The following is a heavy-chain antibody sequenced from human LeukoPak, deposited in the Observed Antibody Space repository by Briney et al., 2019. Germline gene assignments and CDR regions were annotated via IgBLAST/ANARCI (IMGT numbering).Heavy chain of an antibody. CDR1: GFSFTDYW. CDR3: ALNLVRGPIYHYAMEV. V-gene: IGHV3-7*05. D-gene: IGHD3-10*01. Sequence: PGGSLRLSCLASGFSFTDYWMTWVRQAPGTGLEWVANTKEDGSEKFYVDSVEGRFTISRDNARNSLSLQMNSLRADDTAVYYCALNLVRGPIYHYAMEVWGQGTTVTVSS. CDR2: TKEDGSEK. J-gene: IGHJ6*02.